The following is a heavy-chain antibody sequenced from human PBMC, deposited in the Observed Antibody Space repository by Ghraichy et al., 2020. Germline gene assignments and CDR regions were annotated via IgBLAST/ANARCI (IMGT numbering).Heavy chain of an antibody. J-gene: IGHJ5*02. CDR3: AREAARPRWFDP. D-gene: IGHD6-6*01. CDR2: INPNSGGT. CDR1: GYTFTGYY. Sequence: ASVKVSCKASGYTFTGYYMHWVRQAPGQWLEWMGWINPNSGGTNYAQKFQGRVTMTRDTSISTAYMELSRLRSDDTAVYYCAREAARPRWFDPWGQGTLVTVYS. V-gene: IGHV1-2*02.